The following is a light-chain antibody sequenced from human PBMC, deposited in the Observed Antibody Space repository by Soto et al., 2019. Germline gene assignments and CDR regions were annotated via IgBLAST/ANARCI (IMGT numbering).Light chain of an antibody. CDR1: QSVSNSY. V-gene: IGKV3-20*01. J-gene: IGKJ1*01. Sequence: EIVLTQSPGTLSLSPGERATLSCRASQSVSNSYLAWYQQKPGRAPRLLIYGASSRATDIPDRFSGSGSGTDFTLTISRLEPVDSAVYYCQQYGSSPTTFGQGTNVEIK. CDR3: QQYGSSPTT. CDR2: GAS.